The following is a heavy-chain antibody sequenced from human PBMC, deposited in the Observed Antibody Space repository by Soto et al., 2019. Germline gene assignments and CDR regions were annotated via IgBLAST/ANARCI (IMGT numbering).Heavy chain of an antibody. CDR1: GGSIYRSGYY. V-gene: IGHV4-39*01. CDR3: GKVLVGATGHTDSDS. D-gene: IGHD2-15*01. Sequence: KLPETLSLTCTVSGGSIYRSGYYWGWIRQPPGRGLEWIGNIDYNGVTYSNPSLKSRVTISRDTSKNQFSLKLTSVTAADTALYYCGKVLVGATGHTDSDSWGPGTLVTVSS. CDR2: IDYNGVT. J-gene: IGHJ4*02.